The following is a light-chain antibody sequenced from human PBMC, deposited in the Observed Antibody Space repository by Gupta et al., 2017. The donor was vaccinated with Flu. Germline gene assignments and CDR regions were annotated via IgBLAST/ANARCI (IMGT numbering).Light chain of an antibody. V-gene: IGKV3-20*01. CDR2: GAS. J-gene: IGKJ3*01. CDR1: QSVSSSY. CDR3: QQYGSSFT. Sequence: EIVLTQSPGTLSLSPGERATLSRRASQSVSSSYLAWYQQKPGQAPRLLIYGASSRATGIPDRFRGSGSGTDFTLTISRLEPEDFAVYYCQQYGSSFTFGPGTKVDIK.